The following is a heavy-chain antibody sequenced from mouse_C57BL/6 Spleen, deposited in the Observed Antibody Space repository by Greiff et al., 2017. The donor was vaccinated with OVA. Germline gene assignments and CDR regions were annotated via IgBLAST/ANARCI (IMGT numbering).Heavy chain of an antibody. Sequence: EVQLVESGGDLVKPGGSLKLSCAASGFTFSSYGMSWVRQTPDKRLEWVATISSGGSYTYYPDSVKGRFTISRDNAKNTLYLQMSSLKSEDTAMYYCARQNDGYYGYWGQGTTLTVSS. CDR3: ARQNDGYYGY. D-gene: IGHD2-3*01. J-gene: IGHJ2*01. CDR2: ISSGGSYT. CDR1: GFTFSSYG. V-gene: IGHV5-6*01.